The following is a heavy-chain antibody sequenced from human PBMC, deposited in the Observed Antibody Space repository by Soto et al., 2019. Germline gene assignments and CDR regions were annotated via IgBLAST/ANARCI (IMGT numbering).Heavy chain of an antibody. CDR2: INHDGSEM. Sequence: EVQVVESGGGSVQPGGSLRLSCPVFGFPFSGNLMDWVRQAPGKGLEWVANINHDGSEMYYGDSVKGRFTISRDNAKNSLYLQMNSLRVEDTAVYYCARGLVDMWGQGTMVTVSS. V-gene: IGHV3-7*05. J-gene: IGHJ3*02. D-gene: IGHD3-10*01. CDR1: GFPFSGNL. CDR3: ARGLVDM.